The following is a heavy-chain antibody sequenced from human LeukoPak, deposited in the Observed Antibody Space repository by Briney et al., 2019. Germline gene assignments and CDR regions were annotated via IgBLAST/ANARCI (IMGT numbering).Heavy chain of an antibody. CDR2: ISGSGGST. J-gene: IGHJ4*02. V-gene: IGHV3-23*01. CDR1: GFTFSSYG. CDR3: AKDSPSRYYDSSGPPFDY. Sequence: GGTLRLSCAASGFTFSSYGMSWVRQAPGKGLEWVSAISGSGGSTYYADSVKGRFTISRDNSKNTLYLQTNSLRVEDTAVYYCAKDSPSRYYDSSGPPFDYWGQGTLVTVSS. D-gene: IGHD3-22*01.